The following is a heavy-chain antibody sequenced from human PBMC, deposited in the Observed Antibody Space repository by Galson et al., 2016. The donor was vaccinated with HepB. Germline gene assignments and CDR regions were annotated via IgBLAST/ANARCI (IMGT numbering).Heavy chain of an antibody. J-gene: IGHJ3*02. D-gene: IGHD3-3*01. CDR3: ARHMYPATWGGYSPDAFDI. CDR1: GGSVSSSTYY. Sequence: SETLSLTCAVSGGSVSSSTYYWGWIRQPPGKGLEWIGTMFYSGSTYYNPSLKRRVTISVDTSKNQFSLRLNSVTAADTAVYYCARHMYPATWGGYSPDAFDIWGQGTMVIVSS. CDR2: MFYSGST. V-gene: IGHV4-39*01.